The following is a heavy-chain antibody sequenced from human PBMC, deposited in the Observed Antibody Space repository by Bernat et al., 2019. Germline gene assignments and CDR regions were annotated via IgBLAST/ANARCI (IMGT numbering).Heavy chain of an antibody. D-gene: IGHD3-3*01. V-gene: IGHV3-49*04. CDR2: IRSKAYGGTT. CDR1: GFTFGDYA. Sequence: EVQLVESGGGLVQPGRSLRLSCTASGFTFGDYAMSWVRQAPGKGLEWVGFIRSKAYGGTTEYAASVKGRFTISRDDSKSIAYLQMNSLKTEDTAVYYCTREVTFWSGYQSYYYYYYMDVRGKGTTVTVSS. J-gene: IGHJ6*03. CDR3: TREVTFWSGYQSYYYYYYMDV.